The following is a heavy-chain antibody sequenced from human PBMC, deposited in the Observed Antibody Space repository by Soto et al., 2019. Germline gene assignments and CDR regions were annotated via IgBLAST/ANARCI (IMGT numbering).Heavy chain of an antibody. CDR2: ISGSGGST. Sequence: EVQLLESGGGLVQPGGSLRLSCAASGFTFSSYAMNWVRQAPGKGLEWVSVISGSGGSTYYADSVKGRFTISRDNSKNTLYLHMNSLRAEYTAVYYCASRSSGWYFDYWGQGTLVTVSS. CDR3: ASRSSGWYFDY. CDR1: GFTFSSYA. V-gene: IGHV3-23*01. J-gene: IGHJ4*02. D-gene: IGHD6-19*01.